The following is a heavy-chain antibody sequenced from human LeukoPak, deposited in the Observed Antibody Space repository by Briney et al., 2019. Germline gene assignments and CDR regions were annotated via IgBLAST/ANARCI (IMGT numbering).Heavy chain of an antibody. CDR3: AKVRRESGYDWAGAFDI. Sequence: PGGSLRLSCAASGFTFSNYAMHWVRQAPGKGLEWVAIISYDGSKKYYADSVKGRFTISRDNSKNTLYLQMNSLRAEDTAVYYCAKVRRESGYDWAGAFDIWGQGTMVTVSS. CDR2: ISYDGSKK. V-gene: IGHV3-30*04. J-gene: IGHJ3*02. CDR1: GFTFSNYA. D-gene: IGHD5-12*01.